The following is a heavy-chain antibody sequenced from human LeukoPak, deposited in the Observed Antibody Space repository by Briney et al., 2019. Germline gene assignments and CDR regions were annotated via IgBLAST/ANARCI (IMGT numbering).Heavy chain of an antibody. CDR1: GFTFSNYT. CDR2: LRSSGGST. Sequence: GGSLRLSCAASGFTFSNYTMSWVCQGPGKGLEWVSPLRSSGGSTYYAGSVKGGFTISRDNSKTTLYLQMNTLRAEDTGVYYCATPAIAMVKSRPNPLDFWGQGTLVTVSS. D-gene: IGHD5-18*01. J-gene: IGHJ4*02. V-gene: IGHV3-23*01. CDR3: ATPAIAMVKSRPNPLDF.